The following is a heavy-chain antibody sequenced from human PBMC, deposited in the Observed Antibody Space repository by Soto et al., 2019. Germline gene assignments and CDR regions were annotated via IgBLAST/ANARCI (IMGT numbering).Heavy chain of an antibody. V-gene: IGHV3-30-3*01. Sequence: LSCAASVFNFSSYAMHWDRQATGKGLEWVAVISYDGSNKYYADSVKGRFTISRDNSKNTLYLQMNSLRAEDTAVYYCARDYGVAAAPGYYFDYWGQGTLVTVSS. J-gene: IGHJ4*02. CDR1: VFNFSSYA. CDR3: ARDYGVAAAPGYYFDY. CDR2: ISYDGSNK. D-gene: IGHD6-13*01.